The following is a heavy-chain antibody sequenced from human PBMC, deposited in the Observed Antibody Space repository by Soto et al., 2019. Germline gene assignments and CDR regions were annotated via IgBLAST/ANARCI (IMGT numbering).Heavy chain of an antibody. Sequence: EVQLVESGGGLVQPGGSLRLSCAASGFTVSSNYMSWVRQAPGKGLEWVSVIYSGGSTYYADSVKGRFTISSYNSKNTLYLQMNSLRAEDTAVYYCARDFKGYCSGGSCHDYYYYMDVWGKGTTVTVSS. D-gene: IGHD2-15*01. V-gene: IGHV3-66*01. CDR1: GFTVSSNY. CDR3: ARDFKGYCSGGSCHDYYYYMDV. J-gene: IGHJ6*03. CDR2: IYSGGST.